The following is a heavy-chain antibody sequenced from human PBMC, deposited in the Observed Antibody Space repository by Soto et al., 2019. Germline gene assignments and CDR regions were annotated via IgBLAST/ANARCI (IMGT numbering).Heavy chain of an antibody. CDR2: IWYDGSNK. CDR1: GFTFSSFG. V-gene: IGHV3-33*01. J-gene: IGHJ4*02. Sequence: QVQLVESGGGVVQPGRSLRLSCAASGFTFSSFGMHWVRQAPGKGLEWVAVIWYDGSNKYYEDSVQGRFTISRDNSKNTLYLQMNSLRADDTAMYYCASRSPALDYWGQGILVTVSS. D-gene: IGHD2-2*01. CDR3: ASRSPALDY.